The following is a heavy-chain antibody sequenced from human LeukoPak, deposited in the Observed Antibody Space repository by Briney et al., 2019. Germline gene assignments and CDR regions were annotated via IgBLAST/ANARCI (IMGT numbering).Heavy chain of an antibody. CDR3: AKDFIGSGPDY. V-gene: IGHV3-30*18. CDR2: ISYDGSNK. CDR1: GFTFSSYA. Sequence: GGSLRLSCAASGFTFSSYAMSWVRQAPGKGLEWVAVISYDGSNKYYADSVKGRFTISRDNSKNTLYLQMNGLRVEDTAVYYCAKDFIGSGPDYWGQGTLVTVSS. J-gene: IGHJ4*02. D-gene: IGHD6-19*01.